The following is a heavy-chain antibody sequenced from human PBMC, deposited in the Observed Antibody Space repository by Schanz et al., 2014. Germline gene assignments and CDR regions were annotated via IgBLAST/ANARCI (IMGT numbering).Heavy chain of an antibody. CDR2: ISGSSRTI. D-gene: IGHD1-26*01. CDR3: ARGGSGSHYRLDY. CDR1: GFTFSSYG. J-gene: IGHJ4*02. V-gene: IGHV3-48*01. Sequence: DVHLLESGGGVVQPGRSLRLSCAASGFTFSSYGMHWVRQAPGKGLEWVSYISGSSRTIYYADSMKGRFTVSRDNAENALYLQMNSLRAEDTGLYFCARGGSGSHYRLDYWGQGTLVTVSS.